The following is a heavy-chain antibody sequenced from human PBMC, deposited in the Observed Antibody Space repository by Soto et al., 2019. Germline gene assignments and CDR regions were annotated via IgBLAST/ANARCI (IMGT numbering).Heavy chain of an antibody. CDR1: CGSVSSGSYY. Sequence: PSGALSLTGTVSCGSVSSGSYYWSWIRQPPGEGLDWIGYIYYSESTNYNPPLKSRVTISVDTSKNQFSLKLSSVTAADTAVYYCARDRYCGGDCYSFYYYGMDVWGQGTTVTVSS. D-gene: IGHD2-21*02. CDR3: ARDRYCGGDCYSFYYYGMDV. V-gene: IGHV4-61*01. CDR2: IYYSEST. J-gene: IGHJ6*02.